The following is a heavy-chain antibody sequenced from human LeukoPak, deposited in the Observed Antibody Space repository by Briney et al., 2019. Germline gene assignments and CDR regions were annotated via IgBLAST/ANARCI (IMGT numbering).Heavy chain of an antibody. CDR1: GFTFSGSA. CDR3: TTLLLWFGEASDY. Sequence: GGALTLSCAASGFTFSGSAMHWVRQAAGKGREGVGRIRSKANSYATAYAASVKGSFTISRDDSKNTAYLQMNSLKTEDTAVYYCTTLLLWFGEASDYWGQGTLVTVSS. D-gene: IGHD3-10*01. J-gene: IGHJ4*02. V-gene: IGHV3-73*01. CDR2: IRSKANSYAT.